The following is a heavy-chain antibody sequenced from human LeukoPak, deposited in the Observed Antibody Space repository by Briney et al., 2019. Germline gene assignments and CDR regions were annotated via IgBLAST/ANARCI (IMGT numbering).Heavy chain of an antibody. J-gene: IGHJ4*02. V-gene: IGHV1-46*01. CDR1: GYTFTSYY. D-gene: IGHD5-24*01. CDR3: ARLRWLQPRQTRADDY. CDR2: INPSGGST. Sequence: GASVKVSCKASGYTFTSYYMHWVRQAPGQGLEWMGIINPSGGSTSYAQKFQGRVTMTRDMSTSTVYMELSSLRSEDTAVYYCARLRWLQPRQTRADDYWGQGTLVTVSS.